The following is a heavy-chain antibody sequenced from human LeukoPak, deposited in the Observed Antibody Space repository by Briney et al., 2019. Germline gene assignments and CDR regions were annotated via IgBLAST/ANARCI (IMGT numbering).Heavy chain of an antibody. CDR1: GFTFSSYA. V-gene: IGHV3-21*01. CDR2: ISSSSYI. J-gene: IGHJ4*02. D-gene: IGHD3-3*01. Sequence: GGSLRLSCAASGFTFSSYAMSWVRQAPGKGLEWVSSISSSSYIYYADSVKGRFTISRDNAKNSLYLQMNSLRAEDTAVYYCARVITYYDFWSGYSIVGYFDYWGQGTLVTVSS. CDR3: ARVITYYDFWSGYSIVGYFDY.